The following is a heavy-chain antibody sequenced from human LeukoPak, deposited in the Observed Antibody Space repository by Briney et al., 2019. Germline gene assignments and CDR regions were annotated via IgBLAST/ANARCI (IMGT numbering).Heavy chain of an antibody. D-gene: IGHD2-2*01. CDR2: IYTSGST. V-gene: IGHV4-61*02. CDR1: GGSISSGSYY. Sequence: SQTLSLTCTVSGGSISSGSYYWSWIRQPAGKGLEWIGRIYTSGSTNYNPSLKSRVTISVDTSKNQFSLKLSSVTAADTAAYYCAVGNCPTTSCYPGVAFDIWGQGTMVTVSS. J-gene: IGHJ3*02. CDR3: AVGNCPTTSCYPGVAFDI.